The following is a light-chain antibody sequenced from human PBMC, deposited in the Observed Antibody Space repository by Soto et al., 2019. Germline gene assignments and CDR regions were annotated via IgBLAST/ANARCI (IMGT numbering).Light chain of an antibody. CDR2: GGS. J-gene: IGKJ2*01. CDR3: QQYDGSPDT. V-gene: IGKV3-20*01. CDR1: QSVVSSY. Sequence: EIVLTQSPGTLSLSPGERATLSCRASQSVVSSYLAWYQQKPGQAPSLLIYGGSHRAIGIPDRFSATGSGTDFTLTISRLEPEDFAVYYCQQYDGSPDTFGQGTKLEI.